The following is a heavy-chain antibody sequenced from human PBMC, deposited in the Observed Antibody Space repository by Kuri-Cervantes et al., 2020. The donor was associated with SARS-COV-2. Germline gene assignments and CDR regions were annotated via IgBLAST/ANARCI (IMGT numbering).Heavy chain of an antibody. V-gene: IGHV4-39*01. Sequence: SETLSLTCTVSGGSISSSSYYWGWIRQPPGKGLEGFGSIYYSGNTYSNPSLKSRVTISVDTSKNQFSLKLSSVTAADTAVYYCARSHGSGSYYNYRLSLDYWGQGTLVTVSS. CDR1: GGSISSSSYY. CDR2: IYYSGNT. D-gene: IGHD3-10*01. CDR3: ARSHGSGSYYNYRLSLDY. J-gene: IGHJ4*02.